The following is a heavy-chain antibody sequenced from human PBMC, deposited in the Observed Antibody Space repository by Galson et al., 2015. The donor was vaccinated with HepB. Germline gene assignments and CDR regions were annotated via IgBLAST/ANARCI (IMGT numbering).Heavy chain of an antibody. V-gene: IGHV4-31*03. CDR2: IYYSGST. D-gene: IGHD2-21*02. J-gene: IGHJ3*02. CDR3: ARVRDFVVVTSKAFDI. Sequence: TLSLTCTVSGGSISSGGYYWSWIRQHPGEGLEWIGYIYYSGSTYYNPSLKSRVTISVDTSKNQFSLKLSSVTAADTAVYYCARVRDFVVVTSKAFDIWGQGTMVTVSS. CDR1: GGSISSGGYY.